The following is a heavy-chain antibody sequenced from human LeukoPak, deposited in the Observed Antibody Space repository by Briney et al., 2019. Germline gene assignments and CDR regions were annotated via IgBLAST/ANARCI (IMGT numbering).Heavy chain of an antibody. CDR3: AREYSSSAGRAFDI. D-gene: IGHD6-13*01. J-gene: IGHJ3*02. CDR1: GFTFSTYS. CDR2: ISSSSSTI. V-gene: IGHV3-48*01. Sequence: GGSLRLSCAASGFTFSTYSLNWLRQAPGKGLEWVSYISSSSSTIYYADSVKGRFTISRDNAKNPLYLQMSSLRADDTAVYYCAREYSSSAGRAFDIWSQGTMVTVSS.